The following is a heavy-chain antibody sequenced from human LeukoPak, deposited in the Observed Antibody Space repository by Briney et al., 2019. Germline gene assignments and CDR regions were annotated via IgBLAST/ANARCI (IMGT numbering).Heavy chain of an antibody. D-gene: IGHD3-3*01. CDR3: ARAALGLLDLFDY. CDR2: VSYDGSNE. J-gene: IGHJ4*02. CDR1: GFTFSSYA. V-gene: IGHV3-30-3*01. Sequence: GGSLRLSCEASGFTFSSYAMHWVRQAPGKGLEWVAVVSYDGSNEYYAESVEGRFSISRDTSKNTLSLQMNSLTTEDTAVYYCARAALGLLDLFDYWGQGTLVTVSS.